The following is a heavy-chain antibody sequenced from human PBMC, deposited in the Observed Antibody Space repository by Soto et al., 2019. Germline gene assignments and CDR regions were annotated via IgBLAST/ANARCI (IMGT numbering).Heavy chain of an antibody. J-gene: IGHJ6*02. V-gene: IGHV4-39*01. CDR2: IYYSGST. D-gene: IGHD3-22*01. Sequence: SETLSLTCTFSGGSISSSSYYWGWIRQPPGKGLEWIGSIYYSGSTYYNQSLKTRVNISVAKSKNLFSLKLSSVTAADTAVYYCARRLYYDSSGFEGGGMDVWGQGTTVT. CDR3: ARRLYYDSSGFEGGGMDV. CDR1: GGSISSSSYY.